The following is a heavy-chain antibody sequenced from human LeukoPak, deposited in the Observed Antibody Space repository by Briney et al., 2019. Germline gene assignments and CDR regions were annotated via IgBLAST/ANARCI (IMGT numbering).Heavy chain of an antibody. CDR3: ATYGVRGVILNYFDY. D-gene: IGHD3-10*01. CDR2: FDPEDGET. Sequence: ASVKVSCKVSGYTLTELSMHWVRQAPGKGLEWMGGFDPEDGETIYARKFQGRVTMTEDTSTDTAYMELSSLRSEDTAVYYCATYGVRGVILNYFDYWGQGTLVTVSS. V-gene: IGHV1-24*01. CDR1: GYTLTELS. J-gene: IGHJ4*02.